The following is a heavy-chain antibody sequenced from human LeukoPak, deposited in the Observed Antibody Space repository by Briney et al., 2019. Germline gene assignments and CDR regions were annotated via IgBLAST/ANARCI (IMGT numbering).Heavy chain of an antibody. CDR2: ISSSGSTI. CDR3: AREPIAAAGEDAFDI. D-gene: IGHD6-13*01. J-gene: IGHJ3*02. CDR1: GFTFSDYY. V-gene: IGHV3-11*04. Sequence: TGGSLRLSCAASGFTFSDYYMSWIRQAPGKGLEWVSYISSSGSTIYYADSVKGRLTISRDNAKNSLYLQMNSLRAEDTAVYYCAREPIAAAGEDAFDIWGQGTMVTVSS.